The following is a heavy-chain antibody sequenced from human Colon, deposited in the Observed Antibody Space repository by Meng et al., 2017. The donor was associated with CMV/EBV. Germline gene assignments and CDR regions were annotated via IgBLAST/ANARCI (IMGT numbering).Heavy chain of an antibody. CDR3: ARGGSSPGPYYFDY. Sequence: GESLKISCTASGITLTSYSVHWVRQAPGKGLEWVAFIRNDESQKFYADSVKGRFTISRDNAKNSLYLQMKSLRAEDTAVYYCARGGSSPGPYYFDYWGQGTLVTVSS. J-gene: IGHJ4*02. CDR2: IRNDESQK. CDR1: GITLTSYS. V-gene: IGHV3-30*02. D-gene: IGHD3-16*01.